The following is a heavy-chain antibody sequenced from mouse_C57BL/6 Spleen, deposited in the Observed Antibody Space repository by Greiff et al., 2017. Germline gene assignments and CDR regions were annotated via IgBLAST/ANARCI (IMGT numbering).Heavy chain of an antibody. V-gene: IGHV3-8*01. Sequence: EVQLQQSGPGLAKPSPTLSLTCSVTGYSITSDYWNWIRKFPGNKLEYMGYISYSGSTYYNPSLKSRISITRDTSKNQYYLLLNAVTTEDTATYCCARYRTGTFDYWGQGTTLTVSS. J-gene: IGHJ2*01. D-gene: IGHD4-1*01. CDR2: ISYSGST. CDR3: ARYRTGTFDY. CDR1: GYSITSDY.